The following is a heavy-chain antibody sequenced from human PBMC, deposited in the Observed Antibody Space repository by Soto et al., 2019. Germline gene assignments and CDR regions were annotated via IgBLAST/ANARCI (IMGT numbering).Heavy chain of an antibody. CDR1: GFTVSSNY. V-gene: IGHV3-66*01. CDR3: AREPPLLRIAARAYYFDY. J-gene: IGHJ4*02. Sequence: PGGSLRLSCAASGFTVSSNYMSWVRQAPGKGLEWVSVIYSGGSTYYADSVKGRFTISRDNSKNTLYLQMNSLRAEDTAVYYCAREPPLLRIAARAYYFDYWGQGTLVTVSS. CDR2: IYSGGST. D-gene: IGHD6-13*01.